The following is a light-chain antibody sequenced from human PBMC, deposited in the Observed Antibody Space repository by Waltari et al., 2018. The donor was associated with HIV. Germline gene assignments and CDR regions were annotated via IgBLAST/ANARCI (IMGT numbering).Light chain of an antibody. V-gene: IGLV2-11*01. J-gene: IGLJ2*01. CDR2: DVT. CDR1: SSEVGGFTF. CDR3: CSYAGSYTLVV. Sequence: QSALTQPRSVSGSPGQSVTIPCTGTSSEVGGFTFVSWYQQHPGKAPMLMIYDVTKRPSGVPDRFSGSKFDNTASLTISGLQADDEADYYCCSYAGSYTLVVFGGGTKLTVL.